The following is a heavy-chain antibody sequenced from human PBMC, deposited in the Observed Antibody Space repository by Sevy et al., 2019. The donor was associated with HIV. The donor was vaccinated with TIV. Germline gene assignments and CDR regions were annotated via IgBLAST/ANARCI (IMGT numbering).Heavy chain of an antibody. Sequence: GGSLRLSCAASGFTFSSYSMNWVRQAPGKGLEWVSYISSSSSTIYYADSLKGRFTISRDNAKNSLYLQLNSLRDEDTAVYYCARERGLDYYDSSGYLAYWGQGTLVTVSS. D-gene: IGHD3-22*01. CDR1: GFTFSSYS. CDR2: ISSSSSTI. CDR3: ARERGLDYYDSSGYLAY. V-gene: IGHV3-48*02. J-gene: IGHJ4*02.